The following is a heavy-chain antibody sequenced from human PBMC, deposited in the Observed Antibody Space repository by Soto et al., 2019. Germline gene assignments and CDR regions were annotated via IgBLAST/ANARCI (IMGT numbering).Heavy chain of an antibody. V-gene: IGHV1-69*01. Sequence: QVQLVQSGAEVKKPGSSVKVSCKASGGTFSSYAISWVRQAPGQGLEWMGGIIHIFGTANYAQKFQGRVTITADESTSTAYMELSSLRSEDTAVYYCARDTDYYDSSGYTFDYWVQGTLVTVAS. CDR1: GGTFSSYA. CDR3: ARDTDYYDSSGYTFDY. D-gene: IGHD3-22*01. J-gene: IGHJ4*02. CDR2: IIHIFGTA.